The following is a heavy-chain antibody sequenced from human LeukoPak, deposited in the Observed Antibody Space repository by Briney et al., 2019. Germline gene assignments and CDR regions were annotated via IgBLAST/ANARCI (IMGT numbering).Heavy chain of an antibody. Sequence: PSETLSLTCAVYGGSFSGYYWSWIRQPPGKGLEWIGEINHSGSTNYNPSLKSRVTISVDTSKNQFSLRLSSVTAADTAVYYCARGTSFGWLTYYFDYWGQGTLITVSS. CDR2: INHSGST. D-gene: IGHD5-12*01. V-gene: IGHV4-34*01. CDR1: GGSFSGYY. CDR3: ARGTSFGWLTYYFDY. J-gene: IGHJ4*02.